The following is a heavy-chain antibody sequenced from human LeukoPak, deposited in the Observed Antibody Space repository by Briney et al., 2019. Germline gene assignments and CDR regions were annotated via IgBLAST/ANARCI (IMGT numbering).Heavy chain of an antibody. V-gene: IGHV3-21*01. J-gene: IGHJ6*02. Sequence: GGSLRLSCAASGFTFSSYSMNWVRQAPGKGLEWVSSISSSSSYIYYADSVKGRFTISRDNAKNSLYLQMNSLRAEDTAVYYCASWIGSSGWYYYYYYGMDVWGQGTTVTVSS. CDR1: GFTFSSYS. CDR2: ISSSSSYI. CDR3: ASWIGSSGWYYYYYYGMDV. D-gene: IGHD6-19*01.